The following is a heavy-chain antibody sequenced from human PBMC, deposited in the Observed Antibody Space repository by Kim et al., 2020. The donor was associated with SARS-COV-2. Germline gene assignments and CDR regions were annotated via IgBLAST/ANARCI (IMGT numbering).Heavy chain of an antibody. J-gene: IGHJ1*01. Sequence: SETLSLTCTVSGGSISSYYWSWIRQPPGKALEWIGYIYYSGSTNYNPSLKSRVTISVDTSKNQFSLKLSSVTAADTAVYYCARGDYCSSTSCYGSYFHHWGQGTLVTVSS. CDR3: ARGDYCSSTSCYGSYFHH. V-gene: IGHV4-59*01. CDR1: GGSISSYY. D-gene: IGHD2-2*01. CDR2: IYYSGST.